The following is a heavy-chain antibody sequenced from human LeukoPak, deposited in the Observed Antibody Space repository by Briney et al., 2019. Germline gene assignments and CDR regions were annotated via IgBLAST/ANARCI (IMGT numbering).Heavy chain of an antibody. Sequence: SSETLSLTCAVSGGSISSNSYYWGWIRQPPGKGLEWIGSIYYSGSTYYNPSLKSRVTISVDTSKNQFSLKLRSVTAADTAVYYCARVVQSTDSSGFYLPEYFQHWGQGTLVTVSS. CDR1: GGSISSNSYY. CDR2: IYYSGST. V-gene: IGHV4-39*07. CDR3: ARVVQSTDSSGFYLPEYFQH. D-gene: IGHD3-22*01. J-gene: IGHJ1*01.